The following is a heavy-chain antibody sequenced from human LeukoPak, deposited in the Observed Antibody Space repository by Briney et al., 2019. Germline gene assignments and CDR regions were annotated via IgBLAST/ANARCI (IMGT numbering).Heavy chain of an antibody. V-gene: IGHV3-7*01. Sequence: PGGSLRLSCVGSGFTFSRYWLNWVRQAPGKGLEWVANMNQDGSEIYYLDSVKGRFTTSRDNAKNSVYLQMNGLKAEDTAVYHCVGGLGWVFDLWGRGTLVTVSS. CDR3: VGGLGWVFDL. J-gene: IGHJ2*01. CDR1: GFTFSRYW. CDR2: MNQDGSEI. D-gene: IGHD6-19*01.